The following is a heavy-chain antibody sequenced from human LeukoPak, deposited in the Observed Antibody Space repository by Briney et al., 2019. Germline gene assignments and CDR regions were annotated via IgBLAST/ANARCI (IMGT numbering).Heavy chain of an antibody. CDR1: VCTLTNYA. J-gene: IGHJ5*02. V-gene: IGHV1-3*01. CDR3: ARGTYYTFWSGYFDP. CDR2: VNAGNGNT. Sequence: ASVNVSCKASVCTLTNYALHWVRQAPAQRFEWMGWVNAGNGNTKYSQKFQGRVTITRDTSANTAYMQLSSLMSEDTAVYYCARGTYYTFWSGYFDPWGQGTLVTVSS. D-gene: IGHD3-3*01.